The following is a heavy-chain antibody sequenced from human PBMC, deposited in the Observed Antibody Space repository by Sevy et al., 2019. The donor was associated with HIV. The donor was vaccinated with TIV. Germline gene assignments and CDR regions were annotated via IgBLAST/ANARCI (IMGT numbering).Heavy chain of an antibody. CDR3: ARVGLGDCSGTNCSPNDY. Sequence: GGSLRLSCAASGFSISGYTMNWVRQAPGKGLEWVSSISSGSSFIYYADSLKGRFTISRDNARNLLYLQMNSLRVEDTALYYCARVGLGDCSGTNCSPNDYWGQGTLVTVSS. D-gene: IGHD2-2*01. CDR1: GFSISGYT. V-gene: IGHV3-21*01. J-gene: IGHJ4*02. CDR2: ISSGSSFI.